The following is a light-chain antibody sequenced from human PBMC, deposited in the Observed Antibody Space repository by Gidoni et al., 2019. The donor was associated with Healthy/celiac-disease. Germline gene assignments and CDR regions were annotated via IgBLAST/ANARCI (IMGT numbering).Light chain of an antibody. Sequence: EIVLTPSPGTLSLSPGERATLSCSPSQSVSSSYLAWYQQKPGQAPRLLIYGASSRATGIPDRFSGSGSGTDFTLTISRLEPEDFAVYYCQQYGSSPLTFGGGTKVEIK. CDR3: QQYGSSPLT. CDR1: QSVSSSY. V-gene: IGKV3-20*01. J-gene: IGKJ4*01. CDR2: GAS.